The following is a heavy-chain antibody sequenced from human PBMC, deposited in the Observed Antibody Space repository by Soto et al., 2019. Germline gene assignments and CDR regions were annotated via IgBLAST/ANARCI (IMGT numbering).Heavy chain of an antibody. CDR1: GASIISDGYY. J-gene: IGHJ5*01. V-gene: IGHV4-31*03. D-gene: IGHD2-21*01. CDR3: ARVWTYDHGIIGDQPFDP. CDR2: IHYSWGA. Sequence: QVQLQESGPGLVEPSQTLSLICTVSGASIISDGYYWTWIRQHPGKGLEWLGYIHYSWGATYSPSCYPAVKSRIPISVDTSKRVFSLKLICVSAADTALYFCARVWTYDHGIIGDQPFDPWGQGTLVTVSS.